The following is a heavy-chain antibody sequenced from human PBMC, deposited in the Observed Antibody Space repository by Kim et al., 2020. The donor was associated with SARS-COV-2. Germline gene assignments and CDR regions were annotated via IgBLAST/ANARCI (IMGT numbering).Heavy chain of an antibody. CDR1: GYSFTSYW. J-gene: IGHJ5*02. Sequence: GESLKISCKGSGYSFTSYWISWVRQMPGKGLEWMGRIDPSDSYTNDSPSFQGHVTISADKSISTAYLQWSSLKASDTALYYSARHTGPITMVRGVMGWFDPWGQGTLVTVSS. V-gene: IGHV5-10-1*01. D-gene: IGHD3-10*01. CDR2: IDPSDSYT. CDR3: ARHTGPITMVRGVMGWFDP.